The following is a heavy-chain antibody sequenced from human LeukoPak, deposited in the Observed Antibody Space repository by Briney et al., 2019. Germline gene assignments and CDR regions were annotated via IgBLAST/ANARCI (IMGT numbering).Heavy chain of an antibody. J-gene: IGHJ4*02. D-gene: IGHD3-16*01. Sequence: GGSLRLSCAASGFSFSGSVIHWVRQASGKGLEWVGHIRRKGNDYATAYTASVKGRFTISRDDSKNTAFLQMDSLKTEDTAVYFCARLGGSPPYFDYWGQGTLVTVSS. CDR2: IRRKGNDYAT. CDR1: GFSFSGSV. CDR3: ARLGGSPPYFDY. V-gene: IGHV3-73*01.